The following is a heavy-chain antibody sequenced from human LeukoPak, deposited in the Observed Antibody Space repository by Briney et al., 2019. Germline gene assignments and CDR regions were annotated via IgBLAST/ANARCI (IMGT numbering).Heavy chain of an antibody. V-gene: IGHV3-53*01. Sequence: GGSLRLSCAASGFTVGSNYMNWVRQAPGKGLEWVSVVYSGGSTYYADSVKGRFIISRDNSKNTVYLQMNSLRAEDTAVYYCARAGGIYDSSGYYPTDFDYWGQGTLVTVSS. D-gene: IGHD3-22*01. CDR2: VYSGGST. J-gene: IGHJ4*02. CDR1: GFTVGSNY. CDR3: ARAGGIYDSSGYYPTDFDY.